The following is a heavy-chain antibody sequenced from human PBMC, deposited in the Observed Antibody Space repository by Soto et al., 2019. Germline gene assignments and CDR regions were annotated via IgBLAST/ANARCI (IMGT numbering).Heavy chain of an antibody. CDR2: IYTNGIP. CDR1: GDSISNYY. Sequence: SETLSLTCTVSGDSISNYYWSWIRQPAGKGLEWIRRIYTNGIPDYNPSLNSRVTISIDTSKNQFSLKVTSVTAADTAVYYCARERREEIHSGYDIDYWGQGALVTVSS. J-gene: IGHJ4*02. D-gene: IGHD5-12*01. CDR3: ARERREEIHSGYDIDY. V-gene: IGHV4-4*07.